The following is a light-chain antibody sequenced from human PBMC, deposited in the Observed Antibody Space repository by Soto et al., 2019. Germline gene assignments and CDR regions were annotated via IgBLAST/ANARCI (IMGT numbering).Light chain of an antibody. V-gene: IGKV3-20*01. Sequence: EIVLTQSPGTLSLSPGEGATLSCRASQSVSSSYLAWYQQKPGQAPRLLIYGASSRATGIPDRFSGSGSGTDFTLTISRLEPEDFAVYYCQQYVGLPRTFGGGTKVEIK. CDR2: GAS. CDR3: QQYVGLPRT. J-gene: IGKJ4*01. CDR1: QSVSSSY.